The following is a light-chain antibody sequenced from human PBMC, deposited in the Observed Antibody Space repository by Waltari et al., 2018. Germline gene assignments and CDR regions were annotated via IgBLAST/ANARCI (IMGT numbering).Light chain of an antibody. CDR2: ENT. Sequence: QSVLTPPPSVSAAPGQRVTISCPGGRSNIWTLLVSWYRQFPGTAPKLLIYENTERPSGIPGRFSGSKSGTSATLDITGLQAGDEADYYCGTWDSSLSGAVFGGGTHLTVL. CDR1: RSNIWTLL. CDR3: GTWDSSLSGAV. J-gene: IGLJ7*01. V-gene: IGLV1-51*02.